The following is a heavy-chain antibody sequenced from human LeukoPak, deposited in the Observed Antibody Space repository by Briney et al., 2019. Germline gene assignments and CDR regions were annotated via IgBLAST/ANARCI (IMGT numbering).Heavy chain of an antibody. Sequence: SETLSLTCTVSGGSISSSSYYWGWIRQPPGKGLEWIGSMYSSGSTYYNPSLKSRVTTSVATSKNQFSLKLSSVTAADTAVYYCARSGSGYLRYYLDYWGQGTLVTVSS. CDR2: MYSSGST. V-gene: IGHV4-39*07. J-gene: IGHJ4*02. D-gene: IGHD5-12*01. CDR1: GGSISSSSYY. CDR3: ARSGSGYLRYYLDY.